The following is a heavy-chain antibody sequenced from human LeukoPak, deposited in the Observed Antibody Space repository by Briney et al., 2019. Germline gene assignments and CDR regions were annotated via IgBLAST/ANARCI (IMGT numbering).Heavy chain of an antibody. CDR1: GFTFSSYG. CDR2: ISYDGSNK. V-gene: IGHV3-30*02. J-gene: IGHJ4*02. CDR3: AKLDSITMIVVVKSFDY. D-gene: IGHD3-22*01. Sequence: GGSLRLSCAASGFTFSSYGIHWVRQAPGKGLEWVAFISYDGSNKYHADSVKGRFTISRDNSKNTLYLQMNSLRAEDTAVYYCAKLDSITMIVVVKSFDYWGQGTLVTVSS.